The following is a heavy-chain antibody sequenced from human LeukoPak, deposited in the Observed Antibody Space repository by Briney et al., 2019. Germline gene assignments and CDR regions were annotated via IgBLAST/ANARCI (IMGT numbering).Heavy chain of an antibody. CDR1: GYTFTSYD. CDR2: MNPNSGNT. J-gene: IGHJ6*03. Sequence: GASVKVSCKASGYTFTSYDINWVRQAPGQGLEWMGWMNPNSGNTGYAQKFQGRVTMTRNTSISTAYMELSSLRSEDTAVYYCARRNIVVVPAAKYYYYYYYMDVWGKGTTVTVSS. CDR3: ARRNIVVVPAAKYYYYYYYMDV. V-gene: IGHV1-8*01. D-gene: IGHD2-2*01.